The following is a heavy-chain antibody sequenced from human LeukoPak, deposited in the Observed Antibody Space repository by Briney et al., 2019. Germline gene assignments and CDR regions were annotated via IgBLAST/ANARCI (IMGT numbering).Heavy chain of an antibody. Sequence: SETLSLTCTVSGGSISSGGYYWSWIRQHPGKGLEWIGYTYYSGSTYCNPSLKSRVTMSVDKSKNQFSLKLSSVTAADTAVYYCARVRFYYYDSSGFVDYWGQGTLVTVSS. D-gene: IGHD3-22*01. CDR1: GGSISSGGYY. CDR3: ARVRFYYYDSSGFVDY. J-gene: IGHJ4*02. V-gene: IGHV4-31*03. CDR2: TYYSGST.